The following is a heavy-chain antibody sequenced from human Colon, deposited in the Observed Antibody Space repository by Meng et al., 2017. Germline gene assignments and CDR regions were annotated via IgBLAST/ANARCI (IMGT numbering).Heavy chain of an antibody. CDR2: IDDSGTT. V-gene: IGHV4-31*01. CDR1: GATINSGGYF. CDR3: SRQVGKSWYFDV. D-gene: IGHD2-2*01. Sequence: VQLQDARPGWVKPSPNWSLTLPVSGATINSGGYFWPWIRQLPAKGLEWIGFIDDSGTTKYNPSLTNSLTISREASTNEFPLNLGSVTAADTAVYYCSRQVGKSWYFDVWGRGTLVTVSS. J-gene: IGHJ2*01.